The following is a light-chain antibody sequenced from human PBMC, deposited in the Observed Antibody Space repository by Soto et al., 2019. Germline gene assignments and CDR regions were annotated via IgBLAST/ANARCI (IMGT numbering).Light chain of an antibody. V-gene: IGLV2-23*01. CDR1: SNTIGGYNV. CDR3: CSYVGATTDV. Sequence: QSVLTQPASVSGSPGQSITISCTGSSNTIGGYNVVSWYQQHPGKAPKVIIYEGIKRPSGVSNRFSGAISGSTASLTISGLQAEDEADYYCCSYVGATTDVFGSGTKVTVL. J-gene: IGLJ1*01. CDR2: EGI.